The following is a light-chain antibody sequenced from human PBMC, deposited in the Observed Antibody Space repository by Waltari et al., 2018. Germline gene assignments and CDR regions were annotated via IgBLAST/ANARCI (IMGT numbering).Light chain of an antibody. CDR3: QQYGSSIT. CDR2: ATS. CDR1: QSVSSAY. V-gene: IGKV3-20*01. Sequence: ELVLTQSPGTPSLTPGEGTTLACRASQSVSSAYFAWYQHKPGQAPRLVMFATSIRGTGIPDRFGGGGSGTDFTLTISRLEPEDFAVYYCQQYGSSITFGGGTKVEIK. J-gene: IGKJ4*01.